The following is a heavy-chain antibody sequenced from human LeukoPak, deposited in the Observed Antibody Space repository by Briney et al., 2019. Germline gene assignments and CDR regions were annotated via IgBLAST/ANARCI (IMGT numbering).Heavy chain of an antibody. CDR2: IYYSGTT. CDR3: ASYGSGNYRFFDS. V-gene: IGHV4-39*01. J-gene: IGHJ4*02. D-gene: IGHD3-10*01. Sequence: SETLSLTCTVSGGSISSSSYYWGWIRQPPGKGLEWIGSIYYSGTTFYNPSLKSRLTISVDTSRDQFSLKLSSVTSADTAVYYCASYGSGNYRFFDSWGQGTLVTVSS. CDR1: GGSISSSSYY.